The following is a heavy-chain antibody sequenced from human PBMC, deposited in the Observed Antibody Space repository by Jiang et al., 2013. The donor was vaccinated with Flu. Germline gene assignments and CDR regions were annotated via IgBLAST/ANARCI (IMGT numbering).Heavy chain of an antibody. D-gene: IGHD4-17*01. CDR2: INPNSGGT. J-gene: IGHJ4*02. V-gene: IGHV1-2*02. Sequence: GAEVKKPGASVKVSCKASGYTFTGRYMHWVRQAPGQGLEWMGWINPNSGGTDYAQELRGRVTVTRDTSISTVYMELSSLRSDDTAVYYCARATGNGGFDYWGQGTLVTVSS. CDR1: GYTFTGRY. CDR3: ARATGNGGFDY.